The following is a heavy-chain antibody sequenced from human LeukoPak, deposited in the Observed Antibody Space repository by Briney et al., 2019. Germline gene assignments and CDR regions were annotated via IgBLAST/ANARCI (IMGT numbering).Heavy chain of an antibody. J-gene: IGHJ5*02. CDR1: GGSINNYY. V-gene: IGHV4-59*01. CDR2: IYYSGST. D-gene: IGHD3-22*01. CDR3: ARSPLAFYDSSGYPRVWFDP. Sequence: SETLSLTCAVSGGSINNYYWTWIRQPPGKGLEWIGYIYYSGSTKYNPSLESRVTISVDTSKNQFSLRLTSVTAADTAVYYCARSPLAFYDSSGYPRVWFDPWGQGTLVTVSS.